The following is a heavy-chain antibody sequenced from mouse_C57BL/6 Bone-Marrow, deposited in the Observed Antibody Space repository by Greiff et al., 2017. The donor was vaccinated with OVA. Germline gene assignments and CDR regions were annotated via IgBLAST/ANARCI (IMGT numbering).Heavy chain of an antibody. D-gene: IGHD2-4*01. CDR3: ARPYDYDRDYYAMNY. Sequence: VQLQQPGAELVKPGASVKLSCKASGYTFTSYWMHWVKQRPGQGLEWIGMIHPNSSSTNYNEKFKSKATLTVDKSSSTAYMQLSSLTSEDSAVYYCARPYDYDRDYYAMNYWGQGTSVTVSS. J-gene: IGHJ4*01. CDR1: GYTFTSYW. V-gene: IGHV1-64*01. CDR2: IHPNSSST.